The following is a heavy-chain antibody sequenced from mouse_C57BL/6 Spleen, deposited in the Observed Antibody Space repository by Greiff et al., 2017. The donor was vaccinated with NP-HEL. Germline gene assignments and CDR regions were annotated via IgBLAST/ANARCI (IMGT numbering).Heavy chain of an antibody. V-gene: IGHV5-6*01. D-gene: IGHD3-2*02. CDR1: GFTFSSYG. Sequence: EVKLMESGGDLVKPGGSLKLSCAASGFTFSSYGMSWVRQTPDKRLEWVATISSGGSYTYYPDSVKGRFTISRDNAKNTLYLQMSSLKSEDTAMYYCARHEGDSSGYDYFDYWGQGTTLTVSS. J-gene: IGHJ2*01. CDR2: ISSGGSYT. CDR3: ARHEGDSSGYDYFDY.